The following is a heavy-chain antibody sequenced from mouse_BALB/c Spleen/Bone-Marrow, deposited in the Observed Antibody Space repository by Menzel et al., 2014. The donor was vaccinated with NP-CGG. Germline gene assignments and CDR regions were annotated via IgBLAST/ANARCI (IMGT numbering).Heavy chain of an antibody. J-gene: IGHJ2*01. CDR3: ARDLDY. Sequence: QVQLQHSGAELVRPGVSVKISCKGSGYTFTDYAVHWVKQSHAKSLEWIGVISTYYGDATYNQKFKGKATMTVDKSSSTAYMELARLTSEDSAIYYCARDLDYWGQGTTLTVSS. CDR1: GYTFTDYA. V-gene: IGHV1S137*01. CDR2: ISTYYGDA.